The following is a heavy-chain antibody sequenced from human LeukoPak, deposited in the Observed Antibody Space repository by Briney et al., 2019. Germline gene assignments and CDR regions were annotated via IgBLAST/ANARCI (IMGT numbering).Heavy chain of an antibody. CDR1: GFTFDDYA. J-gene: IGHJ4*02. CDR3: AKDISYDSSGYSVDY. D-gene: IGHD3-22*01. Sequence: GGSLRLSCAASGFTFDDYAMHWVRQAPGKGLEWVSGISWNSGSIGYADSVKGRFTISRDNAKNSLYLQMNSLRAEDTALYYCAKDISYDSSGYSVDYWGQGTLVTVSS. CDR2: ISWNSGSI. V-gene: IGHV3-9*01.